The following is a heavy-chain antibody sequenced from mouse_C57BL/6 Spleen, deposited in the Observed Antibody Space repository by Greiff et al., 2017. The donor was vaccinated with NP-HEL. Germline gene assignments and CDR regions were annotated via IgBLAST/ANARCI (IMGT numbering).Heavy chain of an antibody. CDR3: AREKCYDQAWFAY. CDR2: INPNNGGT. J-gene: IGHJ3*01. D-gene: IGHD2-3*01. V-gene: IGHV1-22*01. Sequence: VQLQQSGPELVKPGASVKMSCKASGYTFTDYNMHWVKQSHGKSLEWIGYINPNNGGTSYNQKFKGKATLTVNKSSSTAYMELRSLTSEDSAVYYCAREKCYDQAWFAYWGQGTLVTVSA. CDR1: GYTFTDYN.